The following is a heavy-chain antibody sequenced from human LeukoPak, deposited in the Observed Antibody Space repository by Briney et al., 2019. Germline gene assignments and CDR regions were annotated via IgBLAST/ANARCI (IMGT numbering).Heavy chain of an antibody. J-gene: IGHJ4*02. Sequence: SQTLSLTCAISGDSVSSNSAAWNWIRQSPSRGLEWLGRTYYRSKWYNDYAVSVKSRITINPDTSKNQFSLQLNSVTPEDTAVYYCARGGGYSYGPTDPFDYWGQGTLVTVSS. CDR3: ARGGGYSYGPTDPFDY. CDR1: GDSVSSNSAA. V-gene: IGHV6-1*01. CDR2: TYYRSKWYN. D-gene: IGHD5-18*01.